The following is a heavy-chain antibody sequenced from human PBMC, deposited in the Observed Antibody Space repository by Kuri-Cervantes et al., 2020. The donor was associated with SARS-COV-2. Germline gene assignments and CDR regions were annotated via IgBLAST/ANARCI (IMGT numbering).Heavy chain of an antibody. J-gene: IGHJ4*02. Sequence: GGSLRLSCEASGLTFRNYAMSWVRQAPGKGLEWVAVIYTGAAGTYYADSVKGRFTISRDDSKNTLSLQMNSLRAEDTAVYYCAKGTGTMDYWGQGTLVTVSS. CDR1: GLTFRNYA. D-gene: IGHD1-7*01. CDR2: IYTGAAGT. CDR3: AKGTGTMDY. V-gene: IGHV3-23*03.